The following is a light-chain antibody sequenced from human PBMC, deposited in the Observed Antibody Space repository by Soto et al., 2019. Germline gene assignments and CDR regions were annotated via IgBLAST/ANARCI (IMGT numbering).Light chain of an antibody. J-gene: IGLJ1*01. Sequence: QSVLTQPASVSGSPGQSITISCTGTSSDVGGYNYVSWYQQHPGKAPKLMICEVNNRPSGVSNRFSGSKSGNTASLTISGLQAEDEADYYCSSYTSRSTYVFXTGTKVTVL. V-gene: IGLV2-14*01. CDR3: SSYTSRSTYV. CDR2: EVN. CDR1: SSDVGGYNY.